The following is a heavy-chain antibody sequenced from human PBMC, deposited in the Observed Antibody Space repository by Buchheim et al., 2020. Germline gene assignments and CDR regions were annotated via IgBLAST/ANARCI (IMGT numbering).Heavy chain of an antibody. CDR2: IDPSDSYT. CDR3: ARGPYSGSYGGRYYYYYGMDV. CDR1: GYSFTSYW. V-gene: IGHV5-10-1*03. J-gene: IGHJ6*02. Sequence: EVQLVQSGAEVKKPGESLRISCKGSGYSFTSYWISWVRQMPGKGLEWMGRIDPSDSYTNYSPSFQGYVTISADKSISTAYLQWSSLKASDTAMYYCARGPYSGSYGGRYYYYYGMDVWGQGTT. D-gene: IGHD1-26*01.